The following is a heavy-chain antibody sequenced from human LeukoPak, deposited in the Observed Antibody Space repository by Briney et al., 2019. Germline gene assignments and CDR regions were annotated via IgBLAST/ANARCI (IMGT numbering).Heavy chain of an antibody. D-gene: IGHD5-24*01. CDR3: TRLGTRDGYNLPY. V-gene: IGHV3-73*01. CDR2: IRSKPNNYAT. Sequence: GGSLRLSCAASGFTFSGSTMHWVRQASGKGLEWVGRIRSKPNNYATEYAASVKGRFTISRDDSKNTAYLQMNSLKIEDTALYYCTRLGTRDGYNLPYWGQGTLVTVSS. J-gene: IGHJ4*02. CDR1: GFTFSGST.